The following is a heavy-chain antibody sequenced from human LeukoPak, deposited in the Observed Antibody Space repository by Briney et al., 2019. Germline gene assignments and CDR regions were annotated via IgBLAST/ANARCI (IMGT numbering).Heavy chain of an antibody. J-gene: IGHJ6*02. CDR1: GFTFSSYG. CDR2: IWFDGTTK. Sequence: PGGSLRLSCPASGFTFSSYGMHWVRQAPGKGLEWVAVIWFDGTTKYNADSVKGRFTISRDNSKNTLYLQMNSLRAEDTAVYYCARDSRLRSFDGTGYGGMDVWGQGTTVTVSS. D-gene: IGHD3-9*01. CDR3: ARDSRLRSFDGTGYGGMDV. V-gene: IGHV3-33*01.